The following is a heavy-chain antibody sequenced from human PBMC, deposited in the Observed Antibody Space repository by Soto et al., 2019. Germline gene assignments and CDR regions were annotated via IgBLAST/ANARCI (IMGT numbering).Heavy chain of an antibody. CDR3: ARGGDILTGYSAPDDAFDI. CDR2: ISAYNGNT. D-gene: IGHD3-9*01. CDR1: GYTFTSYG. V-gene: IGHV1-18*01. Sequence: ASVKLYCNASGYTFTSYGISWVRQAPRQGLEWMGWISAYNGNTNYAQKLQGRVTMTTDTSTSTAYMELRSLRSDDTAVYYCARGGDILTGYSAPDDAFDIWGQGTMVTVSS. J-gene: IGHJ3*02.